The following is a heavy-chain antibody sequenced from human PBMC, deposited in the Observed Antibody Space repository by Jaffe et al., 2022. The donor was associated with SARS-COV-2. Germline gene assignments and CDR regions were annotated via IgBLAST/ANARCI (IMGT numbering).Heavy chain of an antibody. Sequence: QLQLQESGPGLVKPSETLSLTCIVSGGSISTGSYYWGWIRQPPGKGLEWIGSIYYSGSTYYNPSLKSRVTISIDTSKNQFSLRLSSVTAADTAVYYCASVTYYYDNSNRDYWGQGTLVTVSS. J-gene: IGHJ4*02. CDR2: IYYSGST. D-gene: IGHD3-22*01. CDR1: GGSISTGSYY. CDR3: ASVTYYYDNSNRDY. V-gene: IGHV4-39*01.